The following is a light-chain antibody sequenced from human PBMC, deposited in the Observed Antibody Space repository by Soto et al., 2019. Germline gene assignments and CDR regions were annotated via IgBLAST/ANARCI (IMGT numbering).Light chain of an antibody. CDR1: SSDIGAYNS. Sequence: SALTQPASVSGSPGQSITISCTGTSSDIGAYNSVSWYQQHPGKAPKLIVFQVSFRPSAVSDRFSGSKSDNTASLTISGLQTEDEADYYCLSYIASSTFVFGTGTKVTVL. CDR3: LSYIASSTFV. J-gene: IGLJ1*01. CDR2: QVS. V-gene: IGLV2-14*01.